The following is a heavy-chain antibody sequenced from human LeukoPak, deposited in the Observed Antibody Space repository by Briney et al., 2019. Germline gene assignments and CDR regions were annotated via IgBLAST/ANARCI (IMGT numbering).Heavy chain of an antibody. CDR1: GYTLTELS. J-gene: IGHJ4*02. Sequence: GASVKVSCKVSGYTLTELSMHWVRPARGKGREWMGGFDPEDGETIYAQKFQGRVTMTEDTSTDTAYMELSSLRSEDTAVYYCATPSIAVAGTDPWDYWGQGTLVTVSS. V-gene: IGHV1-24*01. D-gene: IGHD6-19*01. CDR3: ATPSIAVAGTDPWDY. CDR2: FDPEDGET.